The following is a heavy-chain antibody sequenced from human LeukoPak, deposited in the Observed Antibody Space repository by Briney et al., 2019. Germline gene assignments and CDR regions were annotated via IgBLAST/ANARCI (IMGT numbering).Heavy chain of an antibody. Sequence: ASVKVSCKASGGTFSSYAISWVRQAPGQRLEWMGWINAGNGNTKYSQKFQGRVTITRDTSASTAYMELSSLRSEDTAVYYCASLTGYGNWFDTWGQGTLVTVSS. CDR1: GGTFSSYA. CDR3: ASLTGYGNWFDT. D-gene: IGHD3-9*01. V-gene: IGHV1-3*01. J-gene: IGHJ5*02. CDR2: INAGNGNT.